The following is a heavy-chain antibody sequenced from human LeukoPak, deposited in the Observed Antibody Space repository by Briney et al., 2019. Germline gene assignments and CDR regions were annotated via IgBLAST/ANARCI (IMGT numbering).Heavy chain of an antibody. J-gene: IGHJ3*02. Sequence: TGGSLRLSCAASGFTFSSYSMNWVRQAPGKGLEWVSSISSSSSYIYYADSVKGRFTISRDNAKNSLYLQMNSLRAEDTAVYYCARDFPRYSSSWYGKLDAFDIWGQGTMVTVSS. D-gene: IGHD6-13*01. CDR2: ISSSSSYI. CDR3: ARDFPRYSSSWYGKLDAFDI. V-gene: IGHV3-21*01. CDR1: GFTFSSYS.